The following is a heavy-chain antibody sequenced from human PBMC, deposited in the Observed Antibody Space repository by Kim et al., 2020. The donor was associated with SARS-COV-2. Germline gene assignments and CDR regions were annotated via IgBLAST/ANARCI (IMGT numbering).Heavy chain of an antibody. Sequence: SETLSLTCTVSGGSISSYYWSWIRQPPGKGLEWIGYIYYSGSTNYNPSLKSRVTISVDTSKNQFSLKLSSVTAADTAVYYCARGRITMVRELDYWGQGTLLTVSS. J-gene: IGHJ4*02. CDR2: IYYSGST. CDR3: ARGRITMVRELDY. CDR1: GGSISSYY. V-gene: IGHV4-59*13. D-gene: IGHD3-10*01.